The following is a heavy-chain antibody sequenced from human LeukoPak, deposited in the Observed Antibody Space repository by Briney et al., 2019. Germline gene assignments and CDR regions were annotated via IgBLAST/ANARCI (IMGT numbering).Heavy chain of an antibody. CDR1: GFTFNSYA. D-gene: IGHD3-22*01. V-gene: IGHV3-23*01. CDR2: ISAGGGGT. CDR3: AKPAYYDSNGYYSPFDY. Sequence: GGPLRLSCAASGFTFNSYAMSWVRQAPGKGLEWVSGISAGGGGTYYADSVKGRFTISRDNTKNTLNLQINSLRAEDTAVYYCAKPAYYDSNGYYSPFDYWGQGTLVTVSS. J-gene: IGHJ4*02.